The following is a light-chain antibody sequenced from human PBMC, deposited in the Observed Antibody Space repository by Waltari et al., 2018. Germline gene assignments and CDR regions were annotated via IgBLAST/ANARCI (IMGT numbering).Light chain of an antibody. CDR1: NSTIGSNT. V-gene: IGLV1-44*01. CDR3: ATWDDRLTGVV. J-gene: IGLJ2*01. Sequence: QSVLTQPPSASGTAGQGVTISCSGSNSTIGSNTVNCYPQVPGTAPTPLIYSHDQRPSGVPDRFSGSKSGTSASLAISGLQSEDEADYYCATWDDRLTGVVFGGGTKVTVL. CDR2: SHD.